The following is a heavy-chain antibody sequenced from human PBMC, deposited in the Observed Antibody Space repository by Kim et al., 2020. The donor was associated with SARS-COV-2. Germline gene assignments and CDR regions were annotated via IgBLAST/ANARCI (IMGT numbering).Heavy chain of an antibody. V-gene: IGHV3-9*01. CDR3: AKANQPLLYGGFFMDV. Sequence: GGSLRLSCAASGFTFDDYAMHWVRQAPGKGLEWVSGISWNSGSIGYADSVKGRFTISRDNAKNSLYLQMNSLRAEDTALYYCAKANQPLLYGGFFMDVWGQGTTVTVSS. J-gene: IGHJ6*02. CDR2: ISWNSGSI. CDR1: GFTFDDYA. D-gene: IGHD2-2*02.